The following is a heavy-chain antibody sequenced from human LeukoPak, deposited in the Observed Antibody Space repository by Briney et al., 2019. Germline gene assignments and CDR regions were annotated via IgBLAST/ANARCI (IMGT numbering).Heavy chain of an antibody. Sequence: PGGSLRLSCAASGFTFSDYYMSWIRQAPGKGLEWVANIKEDGSEKNYVDSVKGRFTISRDNAKNSLYLQMNSLRAEDTAVYYCARDRPYYGSGSYYNWIDPWGQGTLVTVSS. CDR1: GFTFSDYY. CDR2: IKEDGSEK. CDR3: ARDRPYYGSGSYYNWIDP. J-gene: IGHJ5*02. D-gene: IGHD3-10*01. V-gene: IGHV3-7*01.